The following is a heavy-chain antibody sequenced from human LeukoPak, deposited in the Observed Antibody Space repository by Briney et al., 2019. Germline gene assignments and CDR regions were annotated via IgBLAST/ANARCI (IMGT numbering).Heavy chain of an antibody. Sequence: GGSLRLSCAASGFTFSSYGMHWVRQAPGKGLEWVAVIWYDGSNKYYADSVKGRFTISRDNSKNTLYLQMNSLRAEDTAVYYCARVPDLTYYYDSSGYTDYWGQGTLVTVSS. V-gene: IGHV3-33*01. D-gene: IGHD3-22*01. CDR3: ARVPDLTYYYDSSGYTDY. J-gene: IGHJ4*02. CDR2: IWYDGSNK. CDR1: GFTFSSYG.